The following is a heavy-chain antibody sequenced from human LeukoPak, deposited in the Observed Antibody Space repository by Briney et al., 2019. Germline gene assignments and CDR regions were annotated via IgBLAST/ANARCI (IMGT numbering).Heavy chain of an antibody. Sequence: GGSLRLSCAASGFTFSSYEMNWVRQAPGKGLERVSYISSSGSTIYYADSVKGRFTISRDNAKNSLYLQMNSLRAEDTAVYYCARDWVWSSSWYGFDYWGQGTLVTVSS. V-gene: IGHV3-48*03. CDR3: ARDWVWSSSWYGFDY. CDR2: ISSSGSTI. CDR1: GFTFSSYE. J-gene: IGHJ4*02. D-gene: IGHD6-13*01.